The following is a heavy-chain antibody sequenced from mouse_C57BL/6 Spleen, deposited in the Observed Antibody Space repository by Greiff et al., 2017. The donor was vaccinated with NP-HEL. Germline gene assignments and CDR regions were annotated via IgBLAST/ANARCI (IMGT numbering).Heavy chain of an antibody. V-gene: IGHV1-74*01. Sequence: VKLQQPGAELVKPGASVKVSCKASGYTFTSYWMHWVKQRPGQGLEWIGRIHPSDSDTNYNQKFKGKATLTVDKSSSTAYMQLSSLTSEDSAVYYCAIYGITTVVNYWGQGTTLTVSS. CDR2: IHPSDSDT. J-gene: IGHJ2*01. CDR1: GYTFTSYW. D-gene: IGHD1-1*01. CDR3: AIYGITTVVNY.